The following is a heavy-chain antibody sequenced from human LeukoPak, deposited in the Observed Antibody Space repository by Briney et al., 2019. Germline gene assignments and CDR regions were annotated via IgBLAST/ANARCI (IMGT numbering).Heavy chain of an antibody. CDR3: ARQNGDYEDY. CDR2: IYYSGST. CDR1: GGSIRSSYYY. V-gene: IGHV4-39*01. J-gene: IGHJ4*02. Sequence: SETLSLTCTVSGGSIRSSYYYWGWIRQPPGKGLEWIGSIYYSGSTYYNPSLKSRVTISVDTSKNQFSLKLSSVTAADTAVYYCARQNGDYEDYWGQGTLVTVSS. D-gene: IGHD4-17*01.